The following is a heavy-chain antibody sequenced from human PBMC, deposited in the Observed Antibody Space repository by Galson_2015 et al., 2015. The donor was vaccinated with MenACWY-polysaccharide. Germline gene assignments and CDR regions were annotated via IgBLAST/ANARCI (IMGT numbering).Heavy chain of an antibody. CDR3: AKTRGADTARAS. CDR1: GFTFSTYA. Sequence: SLRLSCAASGFTFSTYAMSWVRQAPGKGPEWVSFISGNGGSTEYVDSVKGRFTTSRDNSKNTLDLQMNSLRAEDTAVYYCAKTRGADTARASWGQGTLVTVSS. V-gene: IGHV3-23*01. CDR2: ISGNGGST. J-gene: IGHJ5*02. D-gene: IGHD5-18*01.